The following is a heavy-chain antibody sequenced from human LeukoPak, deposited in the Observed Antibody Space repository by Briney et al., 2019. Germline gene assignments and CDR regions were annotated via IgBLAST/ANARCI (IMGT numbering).Heavy chain of an antibody. CDR1: GGSISSGGYY. J-gene: IGHJ6*02. CDR3: ARDCGSCGCDYYGMDV. CDR2: IYYSGST. V-gene: IGHV4-31*03. D-gene: IGHD2-15*01. Sequence: SETLSLTCTVSGGSISSGGYYWSWIRQHPGKGLEWIGYIYYSGSTYHNPSLKSRVTISVDTSKDQFSLKLSSVTAADTAVYYCARDCGSCGCDYYGMDVWGQGTTVTVSS.